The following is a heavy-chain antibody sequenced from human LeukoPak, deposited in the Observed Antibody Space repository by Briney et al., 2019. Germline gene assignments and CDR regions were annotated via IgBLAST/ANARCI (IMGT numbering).Heavy chain of an antibody. CDR3: AREAEALLD. Sequence: GGSLRLSCAASGFTFSSYAMHWVRQAPGKGLEWVAVISYDGRNKYYADSVKGRFTISRGNSKNALYLQMNSLRAEDTAVYYCAREAEALLDWGQGTLVTVSS. CDR2: ISYDGRNK. CDR1: GFTFSSYA. D-gene: IGHD3-3*01. J-gene: IGHJ4*02. V-gene: IGHV3-30*04.